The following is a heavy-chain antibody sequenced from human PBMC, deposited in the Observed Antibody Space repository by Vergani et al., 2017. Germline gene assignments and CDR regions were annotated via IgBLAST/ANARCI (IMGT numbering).Heavy chain of an antibody. Sequence: QMQLVQSGPEVKKPGTSVKVSCKASGFTFTNSAVQWVRQARGQRLEWIGWIVVGSGNTNYAQQFQERVTISRDTSISTAYMELSRLRSDDTAVYYCARHIMVRGVMWEVFDYWGQGTLVTVSS. D-gene: IGHD3-10*01. V-gene: IGHV1-58*01. CDR1: GFTFTNSA. CDR2: IVVGSGNT. J-gene: IGHJ4*02. CDR3: ARHIMVRGVMWEVFDY.